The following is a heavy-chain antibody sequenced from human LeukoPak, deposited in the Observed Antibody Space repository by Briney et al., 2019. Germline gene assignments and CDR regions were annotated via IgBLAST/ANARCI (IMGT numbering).Heavy chain of an antibody. CDR1: GFTFSNYG. V-gene: IGHV3-33*08. Sequence: GGSLRLSCAASGFTFSNYGMHWVRQAPGKGLEWVAVIWYDGSNKYYADSVKGRFTISRDNSKNTLYLQMNSLRAEDTAVYYCARESSSTYYFDYWGQGTLVTVSS. CDR2: IWYDGSNK. J-gene: IGHJ4*02. CDR3: ARESSSTYYFDY. D-gene: IGHD6-6*01.